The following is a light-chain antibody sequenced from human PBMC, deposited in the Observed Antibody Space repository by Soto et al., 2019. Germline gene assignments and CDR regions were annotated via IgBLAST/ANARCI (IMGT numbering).Light chain of an antibody. J-gene: IGKJ5*01. Sequence: EIVLTQSPATLSLSPGERATLSCRASQSVSSYLAWYQQKPGQAPRLLIYDASNRYTGIPARFSGSGSGTDFTLTISSLEPEDFAVYYCQQRGNWPITFGQGTRLEIK. CDR3: QQRGNWPIT. CDR2: DAS. V-gene: IGKV3-11*01. CDR1: QSVSSY.